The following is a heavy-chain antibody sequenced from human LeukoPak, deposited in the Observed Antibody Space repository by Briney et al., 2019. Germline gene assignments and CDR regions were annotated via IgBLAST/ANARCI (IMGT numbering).Heavy chain of an antibody. D-gene: IGHD3-3*01. CDR1: GGTFSSYA. CDR2: IIPIFGTA. CDR3: AREAGFGVVIILYYYGMDV. Sequence: SVKVSCKASGGTFSSYAISWVRQAPGQGLEWMGGIIPIFGTANYAQKFQGRVTITADESTSTAYMELSSLRSEDTAVYYCAREAGFGVVIILYYYGMDVWGQGTTVTVSS. J-gene: IGHJ6*02. V-gene: IGHV1-69*13.